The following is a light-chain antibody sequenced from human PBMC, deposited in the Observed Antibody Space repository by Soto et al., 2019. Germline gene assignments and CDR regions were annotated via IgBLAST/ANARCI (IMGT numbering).Light chain of an antibody. CDR1: QSVRNY. V-gene: IGKV3-11*01. CDR3: QQRSNWPLT. CDR2: DAS. Sequence: EIVLTQSPATLSLSPGERATLSCRASQSVRNYLAWYQQKPGQAPRLLIYDASNRATGIPARFSGSGSGTDFTLTISSLEAEDYAVYYCQQRSNWPLTFGGGTKVEIK. J-gene: IGKJ4*01.